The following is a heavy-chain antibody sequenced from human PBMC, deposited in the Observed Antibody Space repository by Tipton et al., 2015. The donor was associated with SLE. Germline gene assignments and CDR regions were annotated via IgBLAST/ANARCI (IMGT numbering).Heavy chain of an antibody. J-gene: IGHJ4*02. CDR1: GFTFSSYA. CDR3: ARGHKYYYDSSGYYSDY. Sequence: SLRLSCAASGFTFSSYAMSWVRQAPGKGLEWVSAISGSGGSTYYADSVKGRFTISRDNSKNTLYLQMNSLRAEDTAVYYCARGHKYYYDSSGYYSDYWGQGTLVTVSS. D-gene: IGHD3-22*01. V-gene: IGHV3-23*01. CDR2: ISGSGGST.